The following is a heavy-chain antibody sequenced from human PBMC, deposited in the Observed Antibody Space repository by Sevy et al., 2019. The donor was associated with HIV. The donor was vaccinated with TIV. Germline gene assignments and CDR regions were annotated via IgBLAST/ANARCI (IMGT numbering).Heavy chain of an antibody. CDR1: GFTLSNFG. Sequence: GGSLRLSCTASGFTLSNFGIHWVRQAPGKGLEWVTLMWYDGNNKYYANSVKGRFTISRDTSKNTVYLQMNNLRAEDTAVYYCARGPSLIVAGAAGYLDYWGQGTLVTVSS. V-gene: IGHV3-33*08. D-gene: IGHD2-21*01. CDR3: ARGPSLIVAGAAGYLDY. J-gene: IGHJ4*02. CDR2: MWYDGNNK.